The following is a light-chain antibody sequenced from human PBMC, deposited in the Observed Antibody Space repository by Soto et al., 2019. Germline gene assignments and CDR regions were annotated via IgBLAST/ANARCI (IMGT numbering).Light chain of an antibody. J-gene: IGLJ3*02. V-gene: IGLV4-69*01. Sequence: QLVLTQSPSASASLGASVKLTCTLSSGHSSYTIAWHQQQPQKGPRYLMKVNSDGSHSKGDGIPDRFSGSSSGAERYLTISSLQSEDEADYYCSSYTSSSTRVFGGGTKLTVL. CDR3: SSYTSSSTRV. CDR2: VNSDGSH. CDR1: SGHSSYT.